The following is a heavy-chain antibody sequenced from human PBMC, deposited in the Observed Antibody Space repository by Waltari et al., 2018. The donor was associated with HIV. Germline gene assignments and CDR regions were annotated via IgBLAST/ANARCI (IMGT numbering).Heavy chain of an antibody. Sequence: QIELVQSGAEVKKPGASVKVSCEASGYTFFSYGISWVRQAPGQGLEWMGWIRGYKVKTYYAQNFQGRVTMTTDTSTGTSYMELRSLRSDDTAVYYCARDSQVGQQNYYYYGLDVWGQGTTVTVSS. CDR1: GYTFFSYG. J-gene: IGHJ6*02. CDR3: ARDSQVGQQNYYYYGLDV. CDR2: IRGYKVKT. D-gene: IGHD1-26*01. V-gene: IGHV1-18*01.